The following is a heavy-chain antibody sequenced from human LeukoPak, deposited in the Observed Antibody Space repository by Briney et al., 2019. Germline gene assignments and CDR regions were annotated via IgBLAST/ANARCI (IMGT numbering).Heavy chain of an antibody. V-gene: IGHV3-21*01. CDR1: GFSFSLYS. CDR2: ISSSSTYI. J-gene: IGHJ3*02. Sequence: PGGSLRLSCAASGFSFSLYSVNWVRQAPGKGLEWVSSISSSSTYIYYADSVKGRFTISRDNVKDSLYLQMNSLRAEDTAVYYCARDTKMYYYDSSGYFHDAFGIWGQGTMVTVSS. CDR3: ARDTKMYYYDSSGYFHDAFGI. D-gene: IGHD3-22*01.